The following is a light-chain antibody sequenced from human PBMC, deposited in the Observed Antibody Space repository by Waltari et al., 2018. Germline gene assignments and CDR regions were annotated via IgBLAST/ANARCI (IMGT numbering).Light chain of an antibody. CDR2: KAF. CDR3: QQYNNYPFT. J-gene: IGKJ3*01. CDR1: QSISSW. V-gene: IGKV1-5*03. Sequence: TCRASQSISSWLAWYQQKPGKAPKLLIYKAFSLESGVPSRFSGSGSGTEFTLTISSLQPDDFATYYCQQYNNYPFTFGPGTKVDIK.